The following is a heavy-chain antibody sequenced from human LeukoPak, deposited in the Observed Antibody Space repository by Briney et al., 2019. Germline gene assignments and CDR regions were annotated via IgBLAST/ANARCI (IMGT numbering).Heavy chain of an antibody. D-gene: IGHD3-22*01. CDR1: GGSISTYY. CDR3: ARYDSSGLDY. Sequence: SETLSLTCTVSGGSISTYYWSWIRQPPGEGLEWIGYIYYSGTTNYNPSLKSRVTISVDTSKNQFSLKLSSVTAADAAVYYCARYDSSGLDYWGQGTLVTVSS. J-gene: IGHJ4*02. V-gene: IGHV4-59*01. CDR2: IYYSGTT.